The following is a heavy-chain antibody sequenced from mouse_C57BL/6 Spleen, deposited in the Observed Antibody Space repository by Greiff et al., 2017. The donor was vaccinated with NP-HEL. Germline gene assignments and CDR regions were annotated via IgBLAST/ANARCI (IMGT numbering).Heavy chain of an antibody. D-gene: IGHD2-4*01. J-gene: IGHJ3*01. CDR1: GFTFSSYG. Sequence: EVMLVESGGDLVKPGGSLKLSCAASGFTFSSYGMSWVRQTPDKRLEWVATISSGGSYPSYPDSVKGRFTLSRDNAKNTLYLQMSSLKSEDTAMYYCARIYYDTTSYWGQGTLVTVSA. CDR3: ARIYYDTTSY. V-gene: IGHV5-6*01. CDR2: ISSGGSYP.